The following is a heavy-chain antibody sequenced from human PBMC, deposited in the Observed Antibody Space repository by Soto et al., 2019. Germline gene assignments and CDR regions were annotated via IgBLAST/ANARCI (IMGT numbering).Heavy chain of an antibody. CDR1: GGTFSSYA. D-gene: IGHD5-18*01. CDR3: ARKGGYSLLAN. CDR2: IIPIFGTA. J-gene: IGHJ4*02. Sequence: QVQLVQSGAEVKKPGSSVKVSCKASGGTFSSYAISWVRQAPGQGLEWMGGIIPIFGTANYAQKFQGRVTIPADEPTSPAHVELGSLRSEDAAVYYCARKGGYSLLANWGQGTLVTVSS. V-gene: IGHV1-69*12.